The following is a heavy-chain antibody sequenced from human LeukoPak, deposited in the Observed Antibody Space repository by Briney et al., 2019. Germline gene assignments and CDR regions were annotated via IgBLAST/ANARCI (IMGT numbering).Heavy chain of an antibody. D-gene: IGHD6-13*01. CDR2: ISSGSGYI. Sequence: PGGSLRLSCAASGFTFSSYSMTWVRQAPGKGLEWVSSISSGSGYIYYADSVKGRFTISRDNAKNSLFLQMNSLRAEDTAVYYCAGGAAAADYWGRGTQVTVSS. J-gene: IGHJ4*02. CDR3: AGGAAAADY. V-gene: IGHV3-21*01. CDR1: GFTFSSYS.